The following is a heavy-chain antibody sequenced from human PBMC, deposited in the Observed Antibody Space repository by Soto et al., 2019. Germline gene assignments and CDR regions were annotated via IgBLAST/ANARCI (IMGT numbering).Heavy chain of an antibody. CDR1: GFTFSSHS. CDR2: ISTRSSYR. Sequence: EVQLVESGGGLVKPGGSLRLSCAASGFTFSSHSMNWVRQAPGKGLEWVSTISTRSSYRYYADSVKGRFTISRDNAKNSLYLQKNSPRAEDKALYYCGRGYEEGIEVVPADRDFWGQGTLVTVFS. V-gene: IGHV3-21*01. CDR3: GRGYEEGIEVVPADRDF. J-gene: IGHJ4*01. D-gene: IGHD2-2*01.